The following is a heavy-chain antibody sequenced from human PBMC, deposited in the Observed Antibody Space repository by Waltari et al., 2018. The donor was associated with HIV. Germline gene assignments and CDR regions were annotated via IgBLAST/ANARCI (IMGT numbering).Heavy chain of an antibody. CDR1: RLSFSDLY. J-gene: IGHJ4*02. CDR2: STSSTSTV. D-gene: IGHD2-2*01. CDR3: AGDPVRKDGYAHDF. Sequence: QVHLEQSGGGLVEPGGSLRLSCVASRLSFSDLYLSWIRQTPGKGLEWLAHSTSSTSTVNYADSVKGRFTISRDNARNSLFLQMDNLRVDDTAIYYCAGDPVRKDGYAHDFWGQGTLVTVSS. V-gene: IGHV3-11*01.